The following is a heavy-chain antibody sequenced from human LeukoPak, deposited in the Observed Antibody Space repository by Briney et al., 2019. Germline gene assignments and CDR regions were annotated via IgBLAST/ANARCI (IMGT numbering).Heavy chain of an antibody. CDR2: INPSGGST. CDR1: GYTFTRYY. CDR3: ARELVDIVATSYFDI. J-gene: IGHJ3*02. Sequence: ASVKVSCKASGYTFTRYYMHWVRQAPGQGLEWMGIINPSGGSTSYAQKFQGRVTMTRDTSISTAYMELSRLRSDDTAVYYCARELVDIVATSYFDIWGPGTMVTVSS. V-gene: IGHV1-46*01. D-gene: IGHD5-12*01.